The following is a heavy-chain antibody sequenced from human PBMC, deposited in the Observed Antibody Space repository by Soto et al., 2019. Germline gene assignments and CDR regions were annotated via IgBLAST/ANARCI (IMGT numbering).Heavy chain of an antibody. D-gene: IGHD6-6*01. Sequence: PGGSLRLSCAASGFTFSSYGMHWVRQAPGKGLEWVAVIWYDGSNKYYADSVKGRFTISRDNSKNTLYLQMNSLRAEDTAVYYCARDRPYSSSSDLYGMDVWGQGTTVTVSS. J-gene: IGHJ6*02. CDR1: GFTFSSYG. CDR3: ARDRPYSSSSDLYGMDV. V-gene: IGHV3-33*01. CDR2: IWYDGSNK.